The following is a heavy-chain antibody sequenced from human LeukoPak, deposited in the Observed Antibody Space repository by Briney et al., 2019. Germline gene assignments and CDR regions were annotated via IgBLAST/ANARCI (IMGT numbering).Heavy chain of an antibody. CDR3: ARYIVVVPAAPRDYYYGMDV. V-gene: IGHV1-2*02. Sequence: ASVKVSCKASGYTFTGYYMHWVRQAPGQGLEWMGWINPNSGGTNYAQKFQGRVTMTRDTSISTAYMELSRLRSDDTAVYYCARYIVVVPAAPRDYYYGMDVRGQGTTVTVSS. D-gene: IGHD2-2*01. CDR1: GYTFTGYY. CDR2: INPNSGGT. J-gene: IGHJ6*02.